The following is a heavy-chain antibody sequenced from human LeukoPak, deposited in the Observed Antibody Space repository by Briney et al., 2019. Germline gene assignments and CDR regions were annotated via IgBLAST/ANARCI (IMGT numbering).Heavy chain of an antibody. J-gene: IGHJ4*02. CDR1: GYSISSGYY. CDR2: IYHSGST. CDR3: AGGYYYDSSGYFDY. V-gene: IGHV4-38-2*02. D-gene: IGHD3-22*01. Sequence: SETLSLTCTVSGYSISSGYYWGWIRQPPGKGLEWIGSIYHSGSTYYNPSLKSRVTISVDTSKNQLSLRLSSVTAADTAVYYCAGGYYYDSSGYFDYWGQGTLVTVSS.